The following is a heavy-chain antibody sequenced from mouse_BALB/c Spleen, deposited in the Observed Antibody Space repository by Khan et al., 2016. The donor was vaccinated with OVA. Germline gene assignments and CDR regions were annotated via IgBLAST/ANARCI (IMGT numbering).Heavy chain of an antibody. CDR1: GYPFTDYI. J-gene: IGHJ3*01. CDR3: ARAGYEVFAY. V-gene: IGHV1-18*01. CDR2: IFPNNGGT. Sequence: VRLQQSGPELVKPGASVKIPCKASGYPFTDYIMAWVKQSHGRGLEWIGDIFPNNGGTVYNQKFKDKATLTVDKSSSTAFMQLRSLTSEDTAVYYCARAGYEVFAYWGQGTLVTVSA. D-gene: IGHD2-2*01.